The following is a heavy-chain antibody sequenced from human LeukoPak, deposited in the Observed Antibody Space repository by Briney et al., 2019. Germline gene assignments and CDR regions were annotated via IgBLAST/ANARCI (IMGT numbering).Heavy chain of an antibody. Sequence: GGSLRLSCAASGFTVSNYGMHWVRQAPGKGLDWVAVISYDGNNKYYADSVQGRFTISRDNSRDTLYLQMNSLRAEDTAIYYCAQGSSSGILGAFDIWGQGTMVTFSS. CDR3: AQGSSSGILGAFDI. J-gene: IGHJ3*02. V-gene: IGHV3-30*18. D-gene: IGHD6-13*01. CDR1: GFTVSNYG. CDR2: ISYDGNNK.